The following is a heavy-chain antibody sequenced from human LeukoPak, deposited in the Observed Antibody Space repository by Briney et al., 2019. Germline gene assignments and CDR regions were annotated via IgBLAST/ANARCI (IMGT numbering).Heavy chain of an antibody. D-gene: IGHD3-3*01. J-gene: IGHJ4*02. Sequence: GGSLRLSCAASGFTFSSYWMHWVRQAPGKGLVWVSRINSDGSSTNYADSVKGRFTISRDNAKNTLYLQMNSLRAEDTAVYYCASGYYDFWSGSPGHWGQGTLVTVSS. CDR3: ASGYYDFWSGSPGH. CDR2: INSDGSST. V-gene: IGHV3-74*01. CDR1: GFTFSSYW.